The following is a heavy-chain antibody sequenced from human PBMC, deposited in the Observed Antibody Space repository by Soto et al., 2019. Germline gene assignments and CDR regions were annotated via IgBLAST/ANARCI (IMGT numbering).Heavy chain of an antibody. J-gene: IGHJ4*02. CDR2: IYSGGST. CDR3: ARGDYSNDRSCYFDY. CDR1: GFTVSSNY. Sequence: EVQLVETGGGLIQHGGSLRLSCAASGFTVSSNYMSWVRQAPGQGLEWESVIYSGGSTYYADSVKSRFTISRDNTKNTLYLHMNSLRAEDTAVDYCARGDYSNDRSCYFDYWGQGTLVTVS. D-gene: IGHD4-4*01. V-gene: IGHV3-53*02.